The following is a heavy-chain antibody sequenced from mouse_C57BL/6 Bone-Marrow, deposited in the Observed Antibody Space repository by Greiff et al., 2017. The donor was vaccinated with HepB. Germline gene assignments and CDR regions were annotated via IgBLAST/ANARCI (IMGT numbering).Heavy chain of an antibody. CDR1: GYTFTSYW. D-gene: IGHD2-3*01. J-gene: IGHJ1*03. CDR2: IHPSDSDT. CDR3: AILVWLLREAYFYV. Sequence: QAQLQQPGAELVKPGASVKVSCKASGYTFTSYWMHWVKQRPGQGLEGIGRIHPSDSDTNDNQKFTGKATLTVDKSSSTAYMQLSSLTSEDSAVYYCAILVWLLREAYFYVWGTGTTVTVSS. V-gene: IGHV1-74*01.